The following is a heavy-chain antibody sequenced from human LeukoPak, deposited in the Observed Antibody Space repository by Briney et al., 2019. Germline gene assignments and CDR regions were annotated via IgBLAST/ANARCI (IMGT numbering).Heavy chain of an antibody. J-gene: IGHJ4*02. CDR3: ARGRPHGNDY. Sequence: GGSLRLSCAASGFTFSSYWMNWVRQAPGEGLVWVSRIASDGSSTTYADSVKGRFSISRDNAKNTLYLQMNSLRVEDTAVYYCARGRPHGNDYWGQGTLVTVSS. CDR2: IASDGSST. D-gene: IGHD4-23*01. V-gene: IGHV3-74*01. CDR1: GFTFSSYW.